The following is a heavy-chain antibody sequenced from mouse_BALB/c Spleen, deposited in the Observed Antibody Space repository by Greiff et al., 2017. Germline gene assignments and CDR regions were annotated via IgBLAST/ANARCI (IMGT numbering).Heavy chain of an antibody. J-gene: IGHJ1*01. V-gene: IGHV1-9*01. Sequence: VKLQESGAELMKPGASVKISCKATGYTFSSYWIEWVKQRPGHGLEWIGEILPGSGSTNYNEKFKGKATFTADTSSNTAYMQLSSLTSEDSAVYYCARGITTASLWYFDVWGAGTTVTVSS. CDR3: ARGITTASLWYFDV. D-gene: IGHD1-2*01. CDR1: GYTFSSYW. CDR2: ILPGSGST.